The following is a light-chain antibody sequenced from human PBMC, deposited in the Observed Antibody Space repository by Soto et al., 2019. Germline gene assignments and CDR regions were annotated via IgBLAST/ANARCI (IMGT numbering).Light chain of an antibody. Sequence: EIVLTHSPATLSLSPGERATLSCRASQSVSSYLAWYQQKPGQAPRILIYEASNRATGIPARFSGSGSGTDFTLTISRLEPEDFAVYSCQQRSNWPLTFGGGTKVEIK. V-gene: IGKV3-11*01. J-gene: IGKJ4*01. CDR2: EAS. CDR3: QQRSNWPLT. CDR1: QSVSSY.